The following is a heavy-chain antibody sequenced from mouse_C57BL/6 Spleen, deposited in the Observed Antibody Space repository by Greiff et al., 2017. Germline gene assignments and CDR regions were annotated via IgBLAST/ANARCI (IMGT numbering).Heavy chain of an antibody. CDR2: IDPSDSYT. J-gene: IGHJ4*01. CDR3: ARLGGNYVPYAMDY. V-gene: IGHV1-50*01. Sequence: QVQLQQPGAELVKPGASVKLSCKASGYTFTSYWMQWVKQRPGQGLEWIGEIDPSDSYTNYNQKFKGKATLTVDTSSSTAYMQLSSLTSEDSAVYYCARLGGNYVPYAMDYWGQGTSVTVSS. D-gene: IGHD2-1*01. CDR1: GYTFTSYW.